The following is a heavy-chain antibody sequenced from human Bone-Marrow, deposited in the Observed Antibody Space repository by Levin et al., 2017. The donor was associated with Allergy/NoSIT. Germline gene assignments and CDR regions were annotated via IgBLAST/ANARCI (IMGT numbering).Heavy chain of an antibody. D-gene: IGHD3-10*01. CDR3: ALCPGYSGSGEVDYYYGMDV. CDR2: IRSKASGGTA. Sequence: PGGSLRLSCAASGFSFGDYAMGWFRQAPGKGLEWVGLIRSKASGGTAESAASVKGRVTISRDDSKSIAYLQMNNLKTEDTGVYYCALCPGYSGSGEVDYYYGMDVWGQGTTVTVSS. J-gene: IGHJ6*02. CDR1: GFSFGDYA. V-gene: IGHV3-49*03.